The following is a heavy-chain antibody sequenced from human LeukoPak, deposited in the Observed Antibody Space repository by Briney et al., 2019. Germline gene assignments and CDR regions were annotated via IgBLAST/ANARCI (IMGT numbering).Heavy chain of an antibody. CDR1: GFTFSAYS. V-gene: IGHV3-21*01. J-gene: IGHJ4*02. D-gene: IGHD1-1*01. Sequence: GGSLRLSCAASGFTFSAYSMNWVRQAPGKGLEWVSFISSSSTSIYYADSVKGRFTISRDNAKNSLYLQMDSLRAEDTAVYYCATDSPETAAFDYWGQGTLVTVSS. CDR2: ISSSSTSI. CDR3: ATDSPETAAFDY.